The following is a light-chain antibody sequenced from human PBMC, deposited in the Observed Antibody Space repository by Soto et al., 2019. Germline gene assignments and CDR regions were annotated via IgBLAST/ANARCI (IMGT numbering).Light chain of an antibody. J-gene: IGKJ1*01. CDR1: QSVSSY. CDR3: EHRSNWPPWT. V-gene: IGKV3-11*01. CDR2: DAS. Sequence: EIVLTQSPATLSLSPGERATLSCRASQSVSSYLAWYQQKPGQAPRLLIYDASNRATGIPARFRGSGSGTDFTLTISSLEAEDFAVYYCEHRSNWPPWTFGQGTKVEIK.